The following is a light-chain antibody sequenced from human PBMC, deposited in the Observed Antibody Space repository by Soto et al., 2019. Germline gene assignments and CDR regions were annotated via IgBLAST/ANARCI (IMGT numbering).Light chain of an antibody. Sequence: QSALTQPASVSGSPGQSITISCTGTSSDVGTYNLVSWYQKYPGKAPKLIIYEDNKRPSGVSNRFSGSESGNTASLTISGLQAEDEAAYFCCSYAGSNNFVFGTGTKLTVL. CDR2: EDN. V-gene: IGLV2-23*01. J-gene: IGLJ1*01. CDR3: CSYAGSNNFV. CDR1: SSDVGTYNL.